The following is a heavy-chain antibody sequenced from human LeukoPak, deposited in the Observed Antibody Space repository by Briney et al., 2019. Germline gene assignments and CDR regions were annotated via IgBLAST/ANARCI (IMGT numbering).Heavy chain of an antibody. V-gene: IGHV3-74*01. CDR1: GFTFSSYW. CDR3: ARGRSSDWYRGDAFDI. D-gene: IGHD6-19*01. Sequence: GGSLRLSCAASGFTFSSYWMHWVRQAPGKGLVWVSRINSDGSSTSYADSVKGRFTISRDNAKNTLYLQMNSLRAEDTAVYYCARGRSSDWYRGDAFDIWGQGTMVTVSS. CDR2: INSDGSST. J-gene: IGHJ3*02.